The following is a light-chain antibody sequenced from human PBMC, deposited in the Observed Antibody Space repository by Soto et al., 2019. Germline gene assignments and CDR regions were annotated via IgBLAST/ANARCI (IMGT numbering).Light chain of an antibody. CDR1: QSISRY. J-gene: IGKJ5*01. CDR3: QQSYGTPIT. CDR2: VAS. V-gene: IGKV1-39*01. Sequence: DIQMTQYPSSLSASVGDRVTITCRASQSISRYLNLYQQKPGKAPNLLIYVASSLQSEVPSRFSGSGSGTDFTLTITSLQPEDFATYYCQQSYGTPITFGQGTRLEIK.